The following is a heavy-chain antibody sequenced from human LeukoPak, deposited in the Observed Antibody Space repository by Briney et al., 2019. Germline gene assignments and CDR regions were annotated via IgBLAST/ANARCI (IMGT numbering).Heavy chain of an antibody. CDR1: GYSISSGYY. CDR3: ARMAESSGYHDY. V-gene: IGHV4-38-2*02. J-gene: IGHJ4*02. D-gene: IGHD3-22*01. Sequence: SETLSLTCTVSGYSISSGYYWGWIRQPPGKGLEWIGSIYHSGSTYYNPSLKSRVTISVDTSKNQFSLKLSSVTAADTAVYYCARMAESSGYHDYWGQGTLVTVSS. CDR2: IYHSGST.